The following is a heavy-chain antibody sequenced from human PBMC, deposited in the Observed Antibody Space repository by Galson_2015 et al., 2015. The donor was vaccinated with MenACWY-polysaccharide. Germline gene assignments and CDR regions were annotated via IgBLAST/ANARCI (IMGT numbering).Heavy chain of an antibody. CDR1: GFTFSNYA. V-gene: IGHV3-23*01. CDR2: FDGSGGNP. D-gene: IGHD2-8*01. Sequence: SLRLSCAASGFTFSNYAMTWVRQAPGKGLEWVSSFDGSGGNPYYADSVRGRFAVSRDDSQNTLYLEMNSLRVDDTAVYYCAKGLQAGVWSLYFDRWGQGTRIIVSS. CDR3: AKGLQAGVWSLYFDR. J-gene: IGHJ5*02.